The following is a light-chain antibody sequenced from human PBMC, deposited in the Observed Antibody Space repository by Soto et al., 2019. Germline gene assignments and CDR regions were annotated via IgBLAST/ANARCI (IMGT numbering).Light chain of an antibody. CDR3: QQLKSYPFT. Sequence: NQLTQSPSSLSASIGARFTSTRRASQGISSSLAWYQQEQGKXXKXXIYEASTLQSGVPSRFSGRGSGTDFTITISGLQPEDCETYYCQQLKSYPFTFGQGTRLEIK. V-gene: IGKV1-9*01. CDR2: EAS. CDR1: QGISSS. J-gene: IGKJ5*01.